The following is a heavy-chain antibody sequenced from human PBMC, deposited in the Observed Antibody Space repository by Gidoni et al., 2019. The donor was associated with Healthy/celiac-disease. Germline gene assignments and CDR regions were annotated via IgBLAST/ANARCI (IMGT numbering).Heavy chain of an antibody. J-gene: IGHJ6*03. V-gene: IGHV3-21*01. Sequence: EVQLVESGGGLVKPGGSLRLSCAASGFTFSSYSMNWVRQAPGKGLEWVSSISSSSSYIYYADSVKGRFTISRDNAKNSLYLQMNSLRAEDTAVYYCARAPGIAVAGTTDYYYYYMDVWGKGTTVTVSS. CDR2: ISSSSSYI. D-gene: IGHD6-19*01. CDR3: ARAPGIAVAGTTDYYYYYMDV. CDR1: GFTFSSYS.